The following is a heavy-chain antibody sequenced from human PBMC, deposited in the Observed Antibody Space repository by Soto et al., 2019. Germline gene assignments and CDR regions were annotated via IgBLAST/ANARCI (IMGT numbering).Heavy chain of an antibody. CDR1: GGSISSYY. J-gene: IGHJ5*02. D-gene: IGHD1-1*01. V-gene: IGHV4-59*01. Sequence: NLSARLALPCTLSGGSISSYYWSWIRQPPGKGLEGIGDIYDSGSNNYNAAVKSRVTISVDTSKNQFSLNVSSVTAADTAVYSCARERGTGTSYDWFDPWGQGTLVTVSS. CDR2: IYDSGSN. CDR3: ARERGTGTSYDWFDP.